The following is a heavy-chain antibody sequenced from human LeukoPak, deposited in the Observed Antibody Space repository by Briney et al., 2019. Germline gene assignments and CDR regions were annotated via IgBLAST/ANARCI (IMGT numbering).Heavy chain of an antibody. CDR2: FDPEDGET. CDR3: ATGLRPDFVLRYFDWLLDY. J-gene: IGHJ4*02. Sequence: GASVKVSCKVSGYTLTELSMHWVRQAPGKGLEWMGGFDPEDGETIYAQKFQGRVTMTEDTSTGTAYMELSSLRSEDTAVYYCATGLRPDFVLRYFDWLLDYWGQGTLVTVSS. CDR1: GYTLTELS. D-gene: IGHD3-9*01. V-gene: IGHV1-24*01.